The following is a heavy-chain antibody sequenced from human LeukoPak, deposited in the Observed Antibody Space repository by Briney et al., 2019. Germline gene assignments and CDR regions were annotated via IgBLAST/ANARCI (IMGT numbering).Heavy chain of an antibody. CDR3: ASLESGGYDLGY. CDR1: GGSFSGYY. Sequence: PSETLSLTCAVYGGSFSGYYWSWIRQHPGKGLEWIGYIYYSGSTYYNPSLKSRVTISVDTSKNQFSLKLSSVTAADTAVYYCASLESGGYDLGYWGQGTLVTVSS. V-gene: IGHV4-31*11. CDR2: IYYSGST. D-gene: IGHD5-12*01. J-gene: IGHJ4*02.